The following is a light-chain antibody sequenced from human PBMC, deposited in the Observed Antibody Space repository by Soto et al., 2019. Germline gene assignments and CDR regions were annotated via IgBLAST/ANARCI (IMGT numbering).Light chain of an antibody. CDR1: SSNLGAGYD. CDR2: ANS. J-gene: IGLJ1*01. CDR3: QSYDSSLIVSKV. V-gene: IGLV1-40*01. Sequence: QSVLTQPPSVSGDPGQRVTISCSGSSSNLGAGYDVQWYQQFPGTAPKLLIYANSARPSGVPDRFSGSKSGTSASLAITGLQAEDEADYYCQSYDSSLIVSKVFGTGTKVTVL.